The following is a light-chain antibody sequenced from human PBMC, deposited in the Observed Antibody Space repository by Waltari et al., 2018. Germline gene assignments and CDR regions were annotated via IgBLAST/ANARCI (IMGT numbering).Light chain of an antibody. CDR3: SSYTSISTSVV. CDR2: DVY. Sequence: QSALTQPASVSGSPGQSTTISCTGTSRDVGGYDFDSCYQQYPAKAPKLVIYDVYYRPSGVSHRFSASKSGNTASLTISGLQTEDEADYYCSSYTSISTSVVFGGGTKLTVL. V-gene: IGLV2-14*03. CDR1: SRDVGGYDF. J-gene: IGLJ2*01.